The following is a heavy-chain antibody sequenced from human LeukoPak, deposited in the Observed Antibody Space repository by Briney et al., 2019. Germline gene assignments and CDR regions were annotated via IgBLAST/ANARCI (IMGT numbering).Heavy chain of an antibody. CDR2: IIPIFGTA. Sequence: GASVKVSCKASGGTFSSYAISWVRQAPGQGLEWMGGIIPIFGTANYAQKFQGRVTITADESTSTAYMELSSLRSEDTAVYYCARAGRDGYNFSYGGQGTLVTVSS. D-gene: IGHD5-24*01. J-gene: IGHJ4*02. CDR1: GGTFSSYA. CDR3: ARAGRDGYNFSY. V-gene: IGHV1-69*13.